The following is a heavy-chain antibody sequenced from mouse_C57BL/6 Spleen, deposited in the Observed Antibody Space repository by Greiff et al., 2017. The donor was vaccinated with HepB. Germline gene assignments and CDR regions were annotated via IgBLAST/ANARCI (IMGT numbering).Heavy chain of an antibody. CDR3: ARSDYGSSWGFAY. CDR1: GFNFNDYY. D-gene: IGHD1-1*01. CDR2: IDPEDGDT. Sequence: VQLQQSGAELVKPGASVKLSCTASGFNFNDYYMHWVKQRPEQGLEWIGRIDPEDGDTKYAPKFQGKATITADKSSNTAYLQLSSLTSEDTAVYYCARSDYGSSWGFAYWGQGTLVTVSA. J-gene: IGHJ3*01. V-gene: IGHV14-2*01.